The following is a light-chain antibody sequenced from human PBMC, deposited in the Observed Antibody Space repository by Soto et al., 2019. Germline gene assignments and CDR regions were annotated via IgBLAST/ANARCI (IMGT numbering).Light chain of an antibody. CDR2: EDK. J-gene: IGLJ2*01. CDR3: GAWDDSLNGHVV. V-gene: IGLV2-14*02. Sequence: QSALTQPASVSGSPGQSITISCTGTSSDVGSYNLVSWYQQYPGKAPKVLIYEDKKRPSGVPDRFSGSKSGTSASLAITRLQSEDEADYYCGAWDDSLNGHVVFGGGTKLTVL. CDR1: SSDVGSYNL.